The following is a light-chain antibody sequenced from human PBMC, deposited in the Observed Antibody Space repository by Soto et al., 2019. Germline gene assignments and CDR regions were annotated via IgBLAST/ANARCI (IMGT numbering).Light chain of an antibody. CDR1: SSDVGGYNY. CDR2: DVS. CDR3: TSYSGSTTLGI. Sequence: QSVLTQPASVSGSPGQSITISCTVTSSDVGGYNYVSWYQQHPGKAPKLIIYDVSDRPSGGSTRFSGSKSGNTASLTISGLQAEDEADYYCTSYSGSTTLGIFGTGTKVTLL. J-gene: IGLJ1*01. V-gene: IGLV2-14*03.